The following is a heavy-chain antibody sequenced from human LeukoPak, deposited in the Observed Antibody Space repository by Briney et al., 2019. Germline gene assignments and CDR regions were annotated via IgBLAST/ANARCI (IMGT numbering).Heavy chain of an antibody. CDR3: ARTINYFDY. Sequence: PSETLSLTCAVSGASISSYYWSWIRQPPGKGLEWIGYIYYSGSTNYNPSLKSRVTISVDTSKNQFSLKLSSVTAADTAVYYCARTINYFDYWGQGTLVTVSS. D-gene: IGHD3-10*01. J-gene: IGHJ4*02. V-gene: IGHV4-59*08. CDR1: GASISSYY. CDR2: IYYSGST.